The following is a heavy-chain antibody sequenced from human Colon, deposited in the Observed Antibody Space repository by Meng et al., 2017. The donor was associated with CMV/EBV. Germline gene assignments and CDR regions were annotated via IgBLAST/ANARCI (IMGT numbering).Heavy chain of an antibody. CDR2: VFYRGNS. Sequence: SETLSLTCTVSGASVTSNSYYWSWIRQAPGMGLEWLGYVFYRGNSYLNPSLKSRLSMSVDTSRNQVSLKLRSVTAADTAVYYCASGYCSSDSCYTGEDWFDPWGQGTLVTVSS. J-gene: IGHJ5*02. CDR3: ASGYCSSDSCYTGEDWFDP. CDR1: GASVTSNSYY. D-gene: IGHD2-2*02. V-gene: IGHV4-30-4*01.